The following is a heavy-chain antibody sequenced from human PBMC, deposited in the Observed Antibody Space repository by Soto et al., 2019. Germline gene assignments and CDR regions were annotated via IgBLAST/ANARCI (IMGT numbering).Heavy chain of an antibody. CDR3: SSCSGSYCMDV. CDR1: GFTFSDST. CDR2: IRSEVYSYAT. D-gene: IGHD3-10*02. J-gene: IGHJ6*02. V-gene: IGHV3-73*02. Sequence: EVQLVESGGCLVQPGGSLKVSCAASGFTFSDSTIHWVRQASGKGLEWVGRIRSEVYSYATVCAASVKDRFTISRDDSKNTAYLQMNSLKIEDTAVYYCSSCSGSYCMDVWGQGTTVTVSS.